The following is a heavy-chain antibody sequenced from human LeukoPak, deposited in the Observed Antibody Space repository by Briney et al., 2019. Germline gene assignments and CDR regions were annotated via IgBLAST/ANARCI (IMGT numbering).Heavy chain of an antibody. CDR2: ISSSSSTI. CDR1: GSTFSDYS. CDR3: ARAGYYDSSGYYARFDY. D-gene: IGHD3-22*01. V-gene: IGHV3-48*01. J-gene: IGHJ4*02. Sequence: GWSLRLSCAASGSTFSDYSMDWVRQAPGKGLEWVSYISSSSSTIYYGDPVKGRFTISRDNAKNSLYLQMNSLRAEDTAGYYCARAGYYDSSGYYARFDYWGQGTLVTVSS.